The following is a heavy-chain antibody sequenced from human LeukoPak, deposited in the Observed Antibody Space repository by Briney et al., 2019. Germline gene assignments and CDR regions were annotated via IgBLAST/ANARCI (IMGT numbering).Heavy chain of an antibody. D-gene: IGHD2-2*01. Sequence: GESLKISCKGSGYSFTTYWIAWVRQMPGKGLEWMGIIYPGDSETRYSPSFQGQVTISADKSITTAYLQWSSLKASDTAIYYCARTMGTSTSSTLDYWGQGTLVTVSS. V-gene: IGHV5-51*01. CDR2: IYPGDSET. CDR1: GYSFTTYW. CDR3: ARTMGTSTSSTLDY. J-gene: IGHJ4*02.